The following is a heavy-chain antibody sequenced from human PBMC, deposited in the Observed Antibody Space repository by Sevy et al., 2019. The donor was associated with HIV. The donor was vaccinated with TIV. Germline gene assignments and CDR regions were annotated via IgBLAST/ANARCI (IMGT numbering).Heavy chain of an antibody. J-gene: IGHJ6*03. CDR1: GFSFDSYG. Sequence: GGSLRLSCAVSGFSFDSYGMTWVRQAPGKGLEWVSGISGSGTRTYYADSVKGRFIISRDNSKNTLYLQMNSLRSEDTGIDYCAEGGGGHYDPDEIGYYFYYYNMDVWGKGTTVTVSS. CDR2: ISGSGTRT. V-gene: IGHV3-23*01. D-gene: IGHD3-22*01. CDR3: AEGGGGHYDPDEIGYYFYYYNMDV.